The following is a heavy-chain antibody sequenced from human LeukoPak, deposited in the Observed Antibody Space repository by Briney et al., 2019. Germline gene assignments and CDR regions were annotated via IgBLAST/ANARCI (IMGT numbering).Heavy chain of an antibody. CDR1: GFTFSSYD. D-gene: IGHD1-7*01. CDR2: IWYDGGDK. Sequence: PGGSLRLSCAASGFTFSSYDMHWVRQAPGKGLEWVAVIWYDGGDKYYADSVKGRFTISRDNSKNTLYLQMISLRAEDTAVYYCARGGNIWNYRSYFDYWGQGTLVTVSS. J-gene: IGHJ4*02. CDR3: ARGGNIWNYRSYFDY. V-gene: IGHV3-33*01.